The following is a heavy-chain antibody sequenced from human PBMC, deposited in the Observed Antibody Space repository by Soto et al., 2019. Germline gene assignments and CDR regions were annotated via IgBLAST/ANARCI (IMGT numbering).Heavy chain of an antibody. CDR2: FFPGDSDT. CDR1: GYNLGAYW. J-gene: IGHJ4*02. CDR3: ARGGFIGTSADF. V-gene: IGHV5-51*01. D-gene: IGHD1-7*01. Sequence: SVQITCKASGYNLGAYWIGWVRQMPDRGLEWIGIFFPGDSDTRYSPSFQGQVTISADKSISAVYLQWRRLKASDTATHFCARGGFIGTSADFWAQGTQVTVCS.